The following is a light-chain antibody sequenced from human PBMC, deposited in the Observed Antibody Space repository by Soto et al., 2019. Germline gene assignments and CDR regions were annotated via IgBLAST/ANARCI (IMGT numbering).Light chain of an antibody. CDR3: SSYAGSNNYV. CDR2: EVS. Sequence: ALTQPPSASGSPGQSVAISCTGTSSDIGGYNYVSWYQQHPGKAPKLMIYEVSKRPSGVPDRFSGSKSGNTASLTVSGLQAEDEADYYCSSYAGSNNYVFGSGTKVTVL. V-gene: IGLV2-8*01. CDR1: SSDIGGYNY. J-gene: IGLJ1*01.